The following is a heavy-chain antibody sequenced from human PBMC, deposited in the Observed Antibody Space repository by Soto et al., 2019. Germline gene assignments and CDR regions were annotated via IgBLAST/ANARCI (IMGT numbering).Heavy chain of an antibody. CDR2: INTDGSVT. CDR3: ARQTGLGATNY. D-gene: IGHD1-26*01. J-gene: IGHJ4*02. CDR1: GFTFNNFW. V-gene: IGHV3-74*01. Sequence: VGSLRLSCAGSGFTFNNFWMHWVRQAPGKGLVWVARINTDGSVTSHADSVKGRFTISRDNAKSTLYLQMNSLRAEDSARYYCARQTGLGATNYWGRGTLVTVSS.